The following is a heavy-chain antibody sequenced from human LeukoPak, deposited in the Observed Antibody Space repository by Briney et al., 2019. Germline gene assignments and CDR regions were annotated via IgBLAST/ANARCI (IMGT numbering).Heavy chain of an antibody. CDR1: GFIFGNYA. CDR3: ARDPNWGSIDY. CDR2: ISSNGRNT. J-gene: IGHJ4*02. D-gene: IGHD7-27*01. V-gene: IGHV3-64*02. Sequence: SGGSLRLSCVASGFIFGNYAMYWVRQAPGKGLEYVSAISSNGRNTYYGGSVKGRFTISRDNSKNTLFLQMGSLRPEDMAVYYCARDPNWGSIDYWGQGTLVTVSS.